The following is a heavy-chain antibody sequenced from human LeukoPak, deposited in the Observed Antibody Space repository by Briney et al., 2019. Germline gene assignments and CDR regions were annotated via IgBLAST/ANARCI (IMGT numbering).Heavy chain of an antibody. CDR3: AREGEYYAESGNLIDAADV. V-gene: IGHV1-69*06. CDR1: GGTFTHFV. CDR2: IAPISGTP. J-gene: IGHJ3*01. Sequence: SVKVSCTASGGTFTHFVISWLRQAPGQGLEWMGGIAPISGTPVYAQKFQDRVNITADTSTNTAYMEMSSLTSEDTAMYYCAREGEYYAESGNLIDAADVWGQGTMVIVSA. D-gene: IGHD3-10*01.